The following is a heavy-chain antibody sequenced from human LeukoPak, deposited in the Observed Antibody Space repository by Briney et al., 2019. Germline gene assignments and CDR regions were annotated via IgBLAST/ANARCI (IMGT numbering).Heavy chain of an antibody. V-gene: IGHV3-30*03. D-gene: IGHD5-12*01. CDR2: LSYDGSNE. CDR1: GFTFSSYS. J-gene: IGHJ3*02. Sequence: GGSLRLSCAASGFTFSSYSMNWVRQAPGKGLEWVAVLSYDGSNEYYTDSVKGRFTISRDNSKNTLYLQMNSLRGEDTAVYYCARDLTNIYTSGSTYDAFDIWGQGTMVTVPS. CDR3: ARDLTNIYTSGSTYDAFDI.